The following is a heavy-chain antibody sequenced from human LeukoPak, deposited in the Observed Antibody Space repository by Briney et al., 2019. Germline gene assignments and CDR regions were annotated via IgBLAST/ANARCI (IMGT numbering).Heavy chain of an antibody. CDR3: VKEYHSRGFGAYFDY. J-gene: IGHJ4*02. CDR2: ISGDGSIK. D-gene: IGHD3-3*01. V-gene: IGHV3-30*18. CDR1: KFTFSHYG. Sequence: GGSLRLSCSASKFTFSHYGMQWVRQAPGKGLEWVAVISGDGSIKIYAGSVKGRFTLSRDNSINTVDLQMNSLRAEDTAVYYCVKEYHSRGFGAYFDYWGQGTLVTVSS.